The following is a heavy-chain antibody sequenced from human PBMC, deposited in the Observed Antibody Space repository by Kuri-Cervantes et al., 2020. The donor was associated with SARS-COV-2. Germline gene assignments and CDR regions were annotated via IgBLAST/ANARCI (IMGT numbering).Heavy chain of an antibody. CDR3: ARDRDGDNENDY. V-gene: IGHV4-39*07. Sequence: SETLSLTCTVSGGSISSSGYYWGWIRQPPGKGLEWIGSIYYSGSTYYNPSLKSRVTISVDTSKNQFSLKLSSVTAADTAVYYCARDRDGDNENDYWGQGTLVTVSS. CDR2: IYYSGST. CDR1: GGSISSSGYY. D-gene: IGHD4/OR15-4a*01. J-gene: IGHJ4*02.